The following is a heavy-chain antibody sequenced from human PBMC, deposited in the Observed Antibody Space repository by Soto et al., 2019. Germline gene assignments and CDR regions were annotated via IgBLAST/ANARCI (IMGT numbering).Heavy chain of an antibody. J-gene: IGHJ5*02. CDR2: IYTSGST. CDR1: GGSISSYY. Sequence: PSETLSLTCTVSGGSISSYYWSWIRQPAGKGLEWIGRIYTSGSTNYNPSLKSRVTMSVDTSKNQFSLKLSSVTAADTAVYYRARSWEDIVVVPADSNWFDPWGQGTLVTVSS. CDR3: ARSWEDIVVVPADSNWFDP. V-gene: IGHV4-4*07. D-gene: IGHD2-2*01.